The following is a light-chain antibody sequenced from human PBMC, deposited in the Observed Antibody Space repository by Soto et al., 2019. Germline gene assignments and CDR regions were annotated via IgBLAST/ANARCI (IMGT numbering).Light chain of an antibody. V-gene: IGLV3-21*04. CDR2: SDN. CDR3: QLWDNTGDRVL. Sequence: SYELTQSPSVSVAPGKTARITCGGNNIGTKSVHWYQQKPGQAPVLVIYSDNDRPSGIPARFSGSNSGHTATLTINRVEAGDEADYYCQLWDNTGDRVLFGGGTKVTVL. CDR1: NIGTKS. J-gene: IGLJ2*01.